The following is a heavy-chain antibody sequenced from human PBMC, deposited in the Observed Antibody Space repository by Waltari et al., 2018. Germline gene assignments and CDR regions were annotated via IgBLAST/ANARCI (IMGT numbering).Heavy chain of an antibody. CDR1: GFTFSSYG. CDR2: ISYDGSNK. CDR3: AKDGAIVATIGRADAFDI. D-gene: IGHD5-12*01. V-gene: IGHV3-30*18. Sequence: QVQLVESGGGVVQPGRSLRLSCAASGFTFSSYGMHWVRQAPGKGLEWVAVISYDGSNKDYADSVKGRVTISRDNSKNTLYLQRNSLRAEDTAVYYCAKDGAIVATIGRADAFDIWGQGTMVTVSS. J-gene: IGHJ3*02.